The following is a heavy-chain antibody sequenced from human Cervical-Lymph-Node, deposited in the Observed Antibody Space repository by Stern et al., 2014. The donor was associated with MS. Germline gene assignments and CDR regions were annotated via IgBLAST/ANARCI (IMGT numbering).Heavy chain of an antibody. CDR1: GFIFSDHY. Sequence: EDQLVESGGGLVQPGGSLRLSCAASGFIFSDHYIDWARQAPGMGLEWVGRSKHRTQSYTTEYAASVKGRFTISRDHSKKSLNLQMDSLKIEDTAMYYCCVWMSCRPSWGQGTLVTVSS. V-gene: IGHV3-72*01. CDR3: CVWMSCRPS. CDR2: SKHRTQSYTT. D-gene: IGHD5/OR15-5a*01. J-gene: IGHJ4*02.